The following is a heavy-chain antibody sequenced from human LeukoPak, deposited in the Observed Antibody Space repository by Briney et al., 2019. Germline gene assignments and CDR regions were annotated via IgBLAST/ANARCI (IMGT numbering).Heavy chain of an antibody. CDR1: GYTFTSYG. CDR3: ARSSCGGDCYQYNLFDP. D-gene: IGHD2-21*02. Sequence: ASVKVSCKASGYTFTSYGISWVRQAPGQGLEWMGWISAYNGNTNYAQKLQGRVTMTTDTSTSTAYMELRSLRSDDTAVYYCARSSCGGDCYQYNLFDPWGQGTLVTVSS. CDR2: ISAYNGNT. V-gene: IGHV1-18*01. J-gene: IGHJ5*02.